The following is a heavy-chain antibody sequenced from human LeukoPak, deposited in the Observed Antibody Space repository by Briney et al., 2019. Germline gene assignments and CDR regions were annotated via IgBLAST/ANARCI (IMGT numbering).Heavy chain of an antibody. CDR3: ARDYGSGSYSSEFDY. CDR2: INPNSGDT. J-gene: IGHJ4*02. Sequence: GASVKVSCKASGYTFNGHYMHWVRQAPGHGLEWMGWINPNSGDTNYAQKFQGRVTMTRDTSISTTYMELSRLRSDDTAVYYCARDYGSGSYSSEFDYWGQGTLVTVSS. CDR1: GYTFNGHY. D-gene: IGHD3-10*01. V-gene: IGHV1-2*02.